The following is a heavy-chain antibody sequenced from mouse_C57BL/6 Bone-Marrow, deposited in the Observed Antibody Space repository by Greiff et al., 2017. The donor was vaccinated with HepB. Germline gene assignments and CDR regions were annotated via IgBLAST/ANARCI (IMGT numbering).Heavy chain of an antibody. J-gene: IGHJ2*01. CDR3: ASLPGYLDY. Sequence: QVQLKQSGAELARPGASVKMSCTASGYTFTSYTMHWVKQRPGQGLEWIGYINPSSGYTKYNQKFKDKATLTADNSPSTSYMQLSSLTSEDSAVYYGASLPGYLDYGGQGTTLTVAT. CDR1: GYTFTSYT. CDR2: INPSSGYT. V-gene: IGHV1-4*01.